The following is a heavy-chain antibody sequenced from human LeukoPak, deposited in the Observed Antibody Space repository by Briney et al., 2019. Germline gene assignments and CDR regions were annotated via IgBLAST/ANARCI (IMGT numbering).Heavy chain of an antibody. CDR1: GFTFSSYR. V-gene: IGHV3-7*01. Sequence: GGSLRLSCADSGFTFSSYRMSWVRQAPGKGLQWVASIKQDGSEKYYVDSVKGRFTISRDNAKNSLYLQMNSLRAEDTAVYYCARDRSPHYYDSSGYYFQHWGQGTLVTVSS. D-gene: IGHD3-22*01. CDR3: ARDRSPHYYDSSGYYFQH. CDR2: IKQDGSEK. J-gene: IGHJ1*01.